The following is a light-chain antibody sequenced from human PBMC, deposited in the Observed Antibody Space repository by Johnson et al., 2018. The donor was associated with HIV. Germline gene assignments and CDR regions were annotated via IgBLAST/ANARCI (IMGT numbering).Light chain of an antibody. CDR1: SSNIGDNY. Sequence: QSVLTQPPSVSAAPGQKVSISCSGSSSNIGDNYVSWYQQVPGTAPKLLIYEDTKRPSGIPDRFSGSKSGTSATLAITGLQTWDEADYYCETWDNSLNVGHVFGTGIKVIVL. CDR3: ETWDNSLNVGHV. CDR2: EDT. J-gene: IGLJ1*01. V-gene: IGLV1-51*02.